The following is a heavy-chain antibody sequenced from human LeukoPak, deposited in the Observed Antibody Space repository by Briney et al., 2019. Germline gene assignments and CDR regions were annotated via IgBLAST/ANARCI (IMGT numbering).Heavy chain of an antibody. CDR1: GFTFSSYE. CDR3: ARVGKSGWDFDH. D-gene: IGHD6-19*01. J-gene: IGHJ4*02. V-gene: IGHV3-48*03. CDR2: ISSSGSTI. Sequence: PGGSLRLSCAASGFTFSSYEMNWVRQAPGKGLEWVSYISSSGSTIYYADSVKGRFTISRDNTKNSLYLQMNSLRVEDTAVYYCARVGKSGWDFDHWGQGTLVTVSS.